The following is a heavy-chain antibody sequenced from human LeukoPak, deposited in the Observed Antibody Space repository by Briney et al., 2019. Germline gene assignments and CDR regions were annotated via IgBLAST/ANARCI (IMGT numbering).Heavy chain of an antibody. Sequence: KPSETLSLTCTVSGGSISSYYWSWIRQPPGKGLEWIGYIYYSGSTNYNPSLKSRVTISVDTSKNQFSLKLSSVTAADTAVYYCASGRFKASSGYYLYWGQGTLVTVSS. J-gene: IGHJ4*02. CDR1: GGSISSYY. D-gene: IGHD3-22*01. CDR3: ASGRFKASSGYYLY. V-gene: IGHV4-59*01. CDR2: IYYSGST.